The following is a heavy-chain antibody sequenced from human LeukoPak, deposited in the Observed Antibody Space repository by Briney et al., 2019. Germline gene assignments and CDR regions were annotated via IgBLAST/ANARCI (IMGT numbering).Heavy chain of an antibody. V-gene: IGHV4-34*01. CDR2: INHSGST. Sequence: SETLSLTCAVYGGSFSGYYWSWIRQPPGKGLEWIGEINHSGSTNYNPSLKSRVTISVDTSMNQFSLKLSSVTAADTAVYYCARGYSNYYYYYYMDVWGKGTTVTVSS. CDR3: ARGYSNYYYYYYMDV. CDR1: GGSFSGYY. J-gene: IGHJ6*03. D-gene: IGHD4-11*01.